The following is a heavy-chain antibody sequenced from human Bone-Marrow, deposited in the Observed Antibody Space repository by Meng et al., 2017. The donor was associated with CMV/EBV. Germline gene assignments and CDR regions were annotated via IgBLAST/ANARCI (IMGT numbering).Heavy chain of an antibody. D-gene: IGHD1-26*01. J-gene: IGHJ4*02. CDR2: IRYDGSNK. Sequence: GESLKISCAASGFTFSSYAMHWVRQAPGKGLEWVAFIRYDGSNKYYADSVKGRFTISRDNSKNTLYLRMNSLRAEDTAVYYCAKDRVRVGATGDYWGQGTLVTVSS. V-gene: IGHV3-30*02. CDR3: AKDRVRVGATGDY. CDR1: GFTFSSYA.